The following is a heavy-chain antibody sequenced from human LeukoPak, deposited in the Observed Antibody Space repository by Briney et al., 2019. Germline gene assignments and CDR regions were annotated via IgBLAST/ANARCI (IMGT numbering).Heavy chain of an antibody. CDR2: ICSGGST. J-gene: IGHJ4*02. D-gene: IGHD6-6*01. CDR1: GFIVSSNY. CDR3: AKSRSSLGPASLDY. Sequence: VSLRLSCAASGFIVSSNYICWVRQALGKGLQWGSVICSGGSTFYADSVKGRFTISRHDSKNTVYLQMNSLRTEDTAVYYCAKSRSSLGPASLDYWGQGALVTVSS. V-gene: IGHV3-53*04.